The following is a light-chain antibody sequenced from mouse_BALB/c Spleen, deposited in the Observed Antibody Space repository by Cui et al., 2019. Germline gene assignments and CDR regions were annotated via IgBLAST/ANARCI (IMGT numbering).Light chain of an antibody. CDR1: SSVSY. CDR2: HTS. Sequence: HIVLTQSPASMSASPGQKLTMTCSASSSVSYMYWYQQKPGTSPRLMIFHTSIRASGVPVRFIGSGSGTSYSLTISRMAAEYAATYYCQQWSSYPRTFGGGTKLEIK. V-gene: IGKV4-55*01. CDR3: QQWSSYPRT. J-gene: IGKJ1*01.